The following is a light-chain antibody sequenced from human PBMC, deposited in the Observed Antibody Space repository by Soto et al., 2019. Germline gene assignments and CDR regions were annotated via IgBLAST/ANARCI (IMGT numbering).Light chain of an antibody. J-gene: IGKJ1*01. CDR3: QQRSDRRT. Sequence: EIVLTQSPGTLSLSPGERATLSCRASQSVSTYLAWYQQKLGQAPRLLIYGASNRATGIPARFSGSGSGTDFTLTISSLEPEDFAVYYCQQRSDRRTLGQGTKVEIK. CDR1: QSVSTY. V-gene: IGKV3-11*01. CDR2: GAS.